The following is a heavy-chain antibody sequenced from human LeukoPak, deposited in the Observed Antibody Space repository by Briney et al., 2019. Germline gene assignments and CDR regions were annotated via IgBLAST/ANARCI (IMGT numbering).Heavy chain of an antibody. CDR1: GGSISSYY. Sequence: SETLSLTCTVSGGSISSYYWSWTRQPPGKGLEWIGYIYYSGSTNYNPSLKSRVTISVDTSKNQFSLKLSSVTAADTAVYYCARRRSRDNRFDPWGQGTLVTVSS. CDR2: IYYSGST. CDR3: ARRRSRDNRFDP. D-gene: IGHD6-13*01. J-gene: IGHJ5*02. V-gene: IGHV4-59*08.